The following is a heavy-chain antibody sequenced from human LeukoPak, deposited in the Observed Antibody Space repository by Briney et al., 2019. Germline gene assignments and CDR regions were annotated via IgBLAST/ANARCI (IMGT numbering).Heavy chain of an antibody. CDR3: ARDHADTAWIP. V-gene: IGHV3-21*01. CDR2: ISSSSSYI. Sequence: PGGPLRLSCAASGFTFSSYSMNWVRQAPGKGLEWVSSISSSSSYIYYADSVKGRFTISRDNAKNSLYLQMNSLRAEDTAVYYCARDHADTAWIPWGQGTLVTVSS. D-gene: IGHD5-18*01. J-gene: IGHJ5*02. CDR1: GFTFSSYS.